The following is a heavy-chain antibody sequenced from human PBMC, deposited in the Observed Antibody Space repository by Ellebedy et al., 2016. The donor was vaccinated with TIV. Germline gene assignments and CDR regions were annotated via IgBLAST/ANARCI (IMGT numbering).Heavy chain of an antibody. CDR2: ITHGRRI. D-gene: IGHD3-9*01. CDR3: ARGVDDVLTGYYVNWFDP. Sequence: SETLSLXXAVFGGSFSDYYWSWIRQPPGKGLEWIGDITHGRRITYNPSLKSRLTLLIDTSKNQFSLKLSSVTAADTAVYYCARGVDDVLTGYYVNWFDPWGQGTLVTVSS. V-gene: IGHV4-34*01. CDR1: GGSFSDYY. J-gene: IGHJ5*02.